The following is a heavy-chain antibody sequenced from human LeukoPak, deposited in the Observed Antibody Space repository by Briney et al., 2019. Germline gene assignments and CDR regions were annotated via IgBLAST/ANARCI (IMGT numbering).Heavy chain of an antibody. D-gene: IGHD3-10*01. CDR2: IYYSGST. V-gene: IGHV4-39*01. CDR1: GGSISSNNHY. Sequence: SETLSLTCTVSGGSISSNNHYWDWIRQPPGKGLEWIGNIYYSGSTYYNPSLKSRVTISVDTSKNQFSLKLSSVTAADTAVYYCARHTMITMVRGVIIPYYFDYWGQGTLVTVSS. CDR3: ARHTMITMVRGVIIPYYFDY. J-gene: IGHJ4*02.